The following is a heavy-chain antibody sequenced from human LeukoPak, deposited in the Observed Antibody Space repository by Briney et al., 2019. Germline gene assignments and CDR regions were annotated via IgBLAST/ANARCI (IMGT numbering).Heavy chain of an antibody. Sequence: GGSLRLSCVACRFSFSDYYVSWIRQAPGRGLEWISYISGSGSDLYYADSVQGRFTISRDNANNSLYLQMNSLRAEDTAVYYCARSIGYYYTMDVWGQGTTVTVSS. J-gene: IGHJ6*02. CDR1: RFSFSDYY. D-gene: IGHD3-22*01. V-gene: IGHV3-11*01. CDR3: ARSIGYYYTMDV. CDR2: ISGSGSDL.